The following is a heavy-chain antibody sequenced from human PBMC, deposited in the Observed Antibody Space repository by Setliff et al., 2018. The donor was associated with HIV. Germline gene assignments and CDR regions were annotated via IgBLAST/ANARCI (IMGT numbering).Heavy chain of an antibody. CDR3: ARDQDWAFDY. CDR1: GFSFSDYF. Sequence: GGSLRLSCAVSGFSFSDYFMTWIRQAPGKGLEWVSYISRDGNTIYYAESVKGRFTISRDNAKNSVYLQVNSLRVEDTAMYYCARDQDWAFDYWGQGTLVTVSS. D-gene: IGHD3-9*01. V-gene: IGHV3-11*04. J-gene: IGHJ4*02. CDR2: ISRDGNTI.